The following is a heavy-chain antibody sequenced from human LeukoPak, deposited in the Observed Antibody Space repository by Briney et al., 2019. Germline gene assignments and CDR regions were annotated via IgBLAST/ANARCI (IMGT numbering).Heavy chain of an antibody. CDR2: IIPIFGTA. V-gene: IGHV1-69*13. Sequence: SVKVSCKASGGTFSSYAISWVRQAPGQGLEWRGGIIPIFGTANYAQKFQRRVTITADESTSTAYMELSRLRSEDTAVYYCARDLTLYSSSSDNRPTDDYWGQGTLVTVSS. CDR1: GGTFSSYA. D-gene: IGHD6-6*01. J-gene: IGHJ4*02. CDR3: ARDLTLYSSSSDNRPTDDY.